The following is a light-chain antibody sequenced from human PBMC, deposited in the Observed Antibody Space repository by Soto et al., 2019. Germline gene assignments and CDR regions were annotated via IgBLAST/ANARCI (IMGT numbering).Light chain of an antibody. V-gene: IGKV3-15*01. J-gene: IGKJ4*01. CDR1: QSVSSN. CDR3: QQYHHLTRT. CDR2: SAS. Sequence: EIVMTQSPATLSVSPGETATLSCRASQSVSSNLVWYQQKPGQAPRLLIYSASTRAAGIPGRFSASGSGTEFTLTITSLQSEEFAVYYCQQYHHLTRTFGGGTKVEIK.